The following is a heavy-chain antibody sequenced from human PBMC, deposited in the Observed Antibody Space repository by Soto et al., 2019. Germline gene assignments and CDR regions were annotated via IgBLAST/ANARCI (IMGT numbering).Heavy chain of an antibody. D-gene: IGHD2-15*01. CDR1: GFILSTYA. CDR3: ARAGCDGGSCYTLVGLRYGMDV. V-gene: IGHV3-30-3*01. CDR2: ISYDGNNK. J-gene: IGHJ6*02. Sequence: QVQLVESGGGVVQPGRSLRLSCAASGFILSTYAMYWVRQAPGKGLEWVAVISYDGNNKYYADSVKGRFTISRGNSKNTLYLQMNSLRAEDTAVYYCARAGCDGGSCYTLVGLRYGMDVWGQGTTVTVSS.